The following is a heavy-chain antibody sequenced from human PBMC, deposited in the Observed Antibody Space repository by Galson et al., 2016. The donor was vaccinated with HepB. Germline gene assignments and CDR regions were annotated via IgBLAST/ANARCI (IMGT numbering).Heavy chain of an antibody. CDR1: GFSFSDYC. J-gene: IGHJ6*02. V-gene: IGHV3-11*06. CDR2: ISISSSYT. Sequence: ASGFSFSDYCMSWIRQAPGKGLEWVSYISISSSYTNDADSVKGRFTISRDDAKNSLYLQMNSLRAEDTAVYYCARNYFIGVAGTDYGMDVWGQGTTVTVSS. D-gene: IGHD6-19*01. CDR3: ARNYFIGVAGTDYGMDV.